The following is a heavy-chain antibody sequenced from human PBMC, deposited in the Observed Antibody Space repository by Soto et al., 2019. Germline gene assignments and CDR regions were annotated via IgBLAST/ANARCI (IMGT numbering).Heavy chain of an antibody. Sequence: SETLSLTCAVYGGSFSGYYWSWIRQPPGKGLEWIGEINHSGSTNYNPSLKSRVTISVDTSKNQFSLKLSSVTAADTAVYYCARGGQQWLERSNYYHYGMDVWGQGTTVTVSS. CDR3: ARGGQQWLERSNYYHYGMDV. CDR2: INHSGST. V-gene: IGHV4-34*01. D-gene: IGHD6-19*01. CDR1: GGSFSGYY. J-gene: IGHJ6*02.